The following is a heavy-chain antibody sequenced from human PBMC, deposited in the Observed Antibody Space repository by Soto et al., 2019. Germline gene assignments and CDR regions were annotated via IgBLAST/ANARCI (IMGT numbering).Heavy chain of an antibody. CDR2: INHSGST. CDR3: ARIRKYGIIAAAVRPFDY. D-gene: IGHD6-13*01. CDR1: GGSFSGYY. Sequence: PSETLSLTCAVYGGSFSGYYWSWIRQPPGKGLEWIGEINHSGSTNYNPSLKSRVTISVDTSKNQFSLKLSSVTAAGTAVYYCARIRKYGIIAAAVRPFDYWGQGTLVTVSS. J-gene: IGHJ4*02. V-gene: IGHV4-34*01.